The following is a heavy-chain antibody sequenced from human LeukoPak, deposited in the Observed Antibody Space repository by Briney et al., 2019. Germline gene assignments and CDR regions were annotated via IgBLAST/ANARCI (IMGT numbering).Heavy chain of an antibody. V-gene: IGHV1-8*01. J-gene: IGHJ6*03. CDR3: ARGETTAYSFSLYYYYYYMDV. CDR2: MNPNSGNT. Sequence: GASVKVSCKASGYTFTSYDINWVRQATGQGLEWMGWMNPNSGNTGYAQKFQGRVTMTRNTSISTAYMELSSLRSEDTAVYYCARGETTAYSFSLYYYYYYMDVWGKGTTVTISS. D-gene: IGHD4-11*01. CDR1: GYTFTSYD.